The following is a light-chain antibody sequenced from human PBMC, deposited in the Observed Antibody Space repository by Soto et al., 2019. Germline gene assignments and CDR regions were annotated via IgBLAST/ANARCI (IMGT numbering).Light chain of an antibody. Sequence: QSVLTQPASVSGSPGQSITISYTGTSSDVGSYNLVSWYQQHPGKAPKLMIYEVSKRPSGVSNRFSGSKSGNTASLTISGLQAEDEADYYCCSYAGSSTVVFGGGTSSPS. V-gene: IGLV2-23*02. J-gene: IGLJ2*01. CDR1: SSDVGSYNL. CDR2: EVS. CDR3: CSYAGSSTVV.